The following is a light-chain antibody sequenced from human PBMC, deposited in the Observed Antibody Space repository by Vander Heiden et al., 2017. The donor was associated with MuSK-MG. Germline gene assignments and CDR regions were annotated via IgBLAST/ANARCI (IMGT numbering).Light chain of an antibody. J-gene: IGKJ2*01. V-gene: IGKV1-NL1*01. CDR2: GTS. CDR3: QQYYSIPYT. Sequence: DVQMTQSPSSLSASVGDRVTITCRASQGIYNSLAWYQHNPGKAPKFLLYGTSRLESGVPSRFSGSGSGTDYTLTISSLRPEDFATYYCQQYYSIPYTFGQGTTLEIK. CDR1: QGIYNS.